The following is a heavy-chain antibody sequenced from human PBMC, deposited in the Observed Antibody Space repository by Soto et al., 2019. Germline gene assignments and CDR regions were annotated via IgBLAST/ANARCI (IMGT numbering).Heavy chain of an antibody. CDR2: IYHTGST. CDR1: GASIISTTSHNW. Sequence: QVHLQESAPGLVRPSGTLSLTCAVSGASIISTTSHNWWTWVRQPPGKGLEWIGEIYHTGSTNYNPSLKGRVTMSVDKSKNQFSRKLTSVAAADTAVYYCARMVGATLVDFWGQGTLVTVSS. J-gene: IGHJ4*02. V-gene: IGHV4-4*02. CDR3: ARMVGATLVDF. D-gene: IGHD1-26*01.